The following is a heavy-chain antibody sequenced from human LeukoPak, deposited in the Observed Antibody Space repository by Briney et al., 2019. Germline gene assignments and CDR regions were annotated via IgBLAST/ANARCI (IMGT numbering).Heavy chain of an antibody. J-gene: IGHJ4*02. D-gene: IGHD5-12*01. V-gene: IGHV4-39*07. CDR2: IYYSGTI. CDR1: GGSISSSSYY. Sequence: SETLSLTCTVSGGSISSSSYYWGWIPQPPGKGLEWVGSIYYSGTIYYNPSLKSRVTISVDTAKNQFSLKLSSVTAADTAVYYCAREKIPRIYDRRVTTPPWVYHFDYWGQGTLVTVSS. CDR3: AREKIPRIYDRRVTTPPWVYHFDY.